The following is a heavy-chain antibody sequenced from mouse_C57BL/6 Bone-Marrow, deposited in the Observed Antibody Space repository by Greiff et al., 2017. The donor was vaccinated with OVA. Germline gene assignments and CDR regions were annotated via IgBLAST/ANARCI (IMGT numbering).Heavy chain of an antibody. Sequence: QVQLQQPGAELVKPGASVKLSCKTSGYTFTSYWMHWVKQRPGQGLEWIGMIHPNSGSTNYNEKFKSKATLTVDKSSSTAYMQLSSLTSEDSAVYYCERGGYYYSSYVGLYFDVWGTGTTVTVSA. V-gene: IGHV1-64*01. CDR3: ERGGYYYSSYVGLYFDV. J-gene: IGHJ1*03. CDR1: GYTFTSYW. D-gene: IGHD2-5*01. CDR2: IHPNSGST.